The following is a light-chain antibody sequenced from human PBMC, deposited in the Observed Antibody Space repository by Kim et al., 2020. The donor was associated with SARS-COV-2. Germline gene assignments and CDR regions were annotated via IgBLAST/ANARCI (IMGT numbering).Light chain of an antibody. CDR1: SSNIGSNA. CDR3: ATWDDSVSGWV. CDR2: GYN. Sequence: GQRVTISFSGGSSNIGSNAVSWYRQLPGTAPKLLIDGYNQRASGVPDRFSGSKSGTSASLAISGLQSDDEADYYCATWDDSVSGWVFGGGTQLTVL. V-gene: IGLV1-44*01. J-gene: IGLJ3*02.